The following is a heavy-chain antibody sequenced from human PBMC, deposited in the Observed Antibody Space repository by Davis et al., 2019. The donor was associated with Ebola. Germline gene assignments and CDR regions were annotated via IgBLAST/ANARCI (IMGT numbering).Heavy chain of an antibody. CDR1: GFTVSSNY. J-gene: IGHJ6*02. V-gene: IGHV3-53*01. Sequence: GGSLRLSCAASGFTVSSNYMSWVRQAPGKGLEWVSVIYSGGSTYYADSVKGRFTISRDNAKNSLYLQMNSLRDEDTAVYYCARADYGSGSSYGMDVWGQGTTVTVS. D-gene: IGHD3-10*01. CDR3: ARADYGSGSSYGMDV. CDR2: IYSGGST.